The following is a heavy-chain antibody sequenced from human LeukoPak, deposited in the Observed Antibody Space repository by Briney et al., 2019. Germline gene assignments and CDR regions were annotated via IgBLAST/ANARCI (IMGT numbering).Heavy chain of an antibody. V-gene: IGHV3-33*01. CDR1: GFTFSSYG. J-gene: IGHJ5*02. CDR2: IWYDGSNK. CDR3: ARDREVAGTGWFDP. D-gene: IGHD6-19*01. Sequence: PGRSLRLSCAAPGFTFSSYGMHWVRQAPGKGLEWVAVIWYDGSNKYYADSVKGRFTISRDNSKNTLYLQMNSPRAEDTAVYYCARDREVAGTGWFDPWGQGTLVTVSS.